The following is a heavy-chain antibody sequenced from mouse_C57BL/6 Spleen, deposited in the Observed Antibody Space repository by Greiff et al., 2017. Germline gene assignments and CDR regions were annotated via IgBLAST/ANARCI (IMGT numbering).Heavy chain of an antibody. CDR1: GFTFSDYG. CDR3: ARIYYDYDGYAMDY. V-gene: IGHV5-17*01. J-gene: IGHJ4*01. Sequence: EVQLVESGGGLVKPGGSLTLSCAASGFTFSDYGMHWVRQAPGKGLEWVAYISSGSSTIYYADTVKGRFNISRDNAKNTLFLQMTSLRAEDTAMYYCARIYYDYDGYAMDYWGQGTSVTVSS. D-gene: IGHD2-4*01. CDR2: ISSGSSTI.